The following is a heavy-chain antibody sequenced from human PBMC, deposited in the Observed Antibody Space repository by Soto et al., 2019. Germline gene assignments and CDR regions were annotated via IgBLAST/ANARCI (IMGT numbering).Heavy chain of an antibody. CDR2: IYNSGST. D-gene: IGHD2-2*01. J-gene: IGHJ3*02. Sequence: SETLSLTCTVSGGSVSSGSYYWSWIRQPPGKELEWIGSIYNSGSTNYNPSLKSRVTISVDTSKSQLSLKLTSVTAADTAVYYCARWVVPAAPRAFDIWGQGTMVTVSS. V-gene: IGHV4-61*01. CDR3: ARWVVPAAPRAFDI. CDR1: GGSVSSGSYY.